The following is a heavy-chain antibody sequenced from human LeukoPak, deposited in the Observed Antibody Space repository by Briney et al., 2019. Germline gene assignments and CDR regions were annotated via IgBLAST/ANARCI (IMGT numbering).Heavy chain of an antibody. CDR1: GGSFSGYY. V-gene: IGHV4-38-2*02. Sequence: SETLSLTCAVYGGSFSGYYWGWIRQPPGKGLEWIGSIYHSGSTYYNPSLKSRVTISVDTSKNQFSLKLSSVTAADTAVYYCARDDIVVVPNWFDPWGQGTLVTVSS. CDR2: IYHSGST. J-gene: IGHJ5*02. D-gene: IGHD2-2*01. CDR3: ARDDIVVVPNWFDP.